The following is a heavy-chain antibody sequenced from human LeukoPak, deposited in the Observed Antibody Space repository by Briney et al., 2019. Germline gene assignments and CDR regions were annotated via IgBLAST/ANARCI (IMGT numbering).Heavy chain of an antibody. CDR3: ARDPPSSGWPRYYYYYMDV. J-gene: IGHJ6*03. CDR2: ISAYNGNT. CDR1: GYTFTSYG. Sequence: GASVKVSCKASGYTFTSYGISWVRQAPGQGLEWMGWISAYNGNTNYAQKLQGRVTMTTDTSTSTAYMELRSLRSDDTAVYYCARDPPSSGWPRYYYYYMDVWGKGTTVTVSS. D-gene: IGHD6-19*01. V-gene: IGHV1-18*01.